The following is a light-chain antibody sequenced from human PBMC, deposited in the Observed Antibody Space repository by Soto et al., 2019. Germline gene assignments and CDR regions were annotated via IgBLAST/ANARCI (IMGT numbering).Light chain of an antibody. J-gene: IGLJ2*01. CDR3: QSYDSSLSAVV. CDR2: DDT. V-gene: IGLV1-40*01. CDR1: SSNIGTGYD. Sequence: QSVLTQPPSVSGAPGQRVIIPCTGTSSNIGTGYDVHWYRQFPGTAPKLLIYDDTNRPSGVPDRFSGSKSGTSASLAITGLRAEDEADYYCQSYDSSLSAVVFGGGTKLTVL.